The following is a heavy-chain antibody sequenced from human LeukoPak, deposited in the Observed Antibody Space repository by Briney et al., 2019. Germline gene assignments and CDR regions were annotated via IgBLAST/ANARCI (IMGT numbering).Heavy chain of an antibody. D-gene: IGHD1-1*01. CDR3: ARGSTTGTTFDY. Sequence: EASVKVSCKASGYTFTTYDISWVRQAPGQGLEWMGGIIPIFGTANYAQKFQGRVTITADESTSTAYMELSSLRSEDTAVYYCARGSTTGTTFDYWGQGTLVTVSS. CDR2: IIPIFGTA. J-gene: IGHJ4*02. CDR1: GYTFTTYD. V-gene: IGHV1-69*13.